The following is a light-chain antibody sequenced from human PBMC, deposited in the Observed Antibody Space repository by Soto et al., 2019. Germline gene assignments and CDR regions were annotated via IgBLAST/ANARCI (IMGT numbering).Light chain of an antibody. V-gene: IGKV1-5*03. CDR3: QQYNSYRT. J-gene: IGKJ1*01. CDR2: KAS. CDR1: QSISSW. Sequence: DIQMTQSPSTLSASVGDRVTITCRASQSISSWLAWYQQKPGKAPKLLISKASSLESGVPSRFSGSGSGTEFTLTISSLQPDDFATYYRQQYNSYRTFGQGTKVDIK.